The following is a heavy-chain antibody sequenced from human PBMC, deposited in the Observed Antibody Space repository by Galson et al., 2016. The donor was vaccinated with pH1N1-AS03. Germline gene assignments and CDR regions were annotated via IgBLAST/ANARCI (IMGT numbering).Heavy chain of an antibody. CDR2: ISYDGSYT. Sequence: SLRLSCAASRLTFNDYNVHWVRQAPGKGLYWVAVISYDGSYTYYADSVKGRFTISRDNSKNTLYLQMNSLRAEDSALYYCARGARRAYFPYFDYWGQGTLVTVSS. V-gene: IGHV3-30-3*01. CDR1: RLTFNDYN. D-gene: IGHD3-16*01. CDR3: ARGARRAYFPYFDY. J-gene: IGHJ4*02.